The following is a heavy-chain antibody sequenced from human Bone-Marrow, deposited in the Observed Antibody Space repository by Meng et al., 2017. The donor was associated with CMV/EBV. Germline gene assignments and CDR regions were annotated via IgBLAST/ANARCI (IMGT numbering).Heavy chain of an antibody. CDR2: IIPILGIA. V-gene: IGHV1-69*10. D-gene: IGHD5-12*01. Sequence: SVKVSCKASGGTFSSYAISWVRQAPGRGLEWMGGIIPILGIANYAQKFQGRVTITADKSTSTAYMELSSLRSEDTAVYYCAREVDIGYYFDYWGQGTLVTVSS. J-gene: IGHJ4*02. CDR1: GGTFSSYA. CDR3: AREVDIGYYFDY.